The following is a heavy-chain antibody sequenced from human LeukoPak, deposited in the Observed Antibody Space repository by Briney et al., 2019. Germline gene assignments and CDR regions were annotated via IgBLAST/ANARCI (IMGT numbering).Heavy chain of an antibody. CDR1: GFTFSSYG. J-gene: IGHJ5*02. D-gene: IGHD3-3*01. V-gene: IGHV3-30*02. CDR2: IRYDGSNK. Sequence: GGSLRLSCAASGFTFSSYGMHWVRQAPGKGLEWVAFIRYDGSNKHYADSVKGRFTISRDNSKNTLYLQMNSLRAEDTAVYYCAKEHDLWHEEGNWFDPWGQGTLVTVSS. CDR3: AKEHDLWHEEGNWFDP.